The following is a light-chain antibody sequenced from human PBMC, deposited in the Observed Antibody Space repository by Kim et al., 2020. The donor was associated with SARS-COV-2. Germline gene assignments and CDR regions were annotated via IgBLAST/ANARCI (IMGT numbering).Light chain of an antibody. J-gene: IGLJ3*02. Sequence: PGKTARITCGGNNIGSKSVHWYQQKPGQAPVLVIYYDSDRPSGIPERFSGSNSGNTATLTISRVEAGDEADYYCQVWDSSNDHPVFGGGTQLTVL. CDR1: NIGSKS. CDR3: QVWDSSNDHPV. V-gene: IGLV3-21*04. CDR2: YDS.